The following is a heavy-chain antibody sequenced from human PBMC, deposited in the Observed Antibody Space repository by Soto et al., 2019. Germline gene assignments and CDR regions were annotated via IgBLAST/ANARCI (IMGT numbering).Heavy chain of an antibody. V-gene: IGHV4-4*02. J-gene: IGHJ4*02. CDR3: ARCRECDY. Sequence: PSGTLSHTIAVSSSSISSSHWWNWVRQPPGKGLEWIGEIYHSGSTNYNPPIKSRVTISIDVSKNQFSLSLRSLTAADTAVYYCARCRECDYWSQGTLVTISS. CDR1: SSSISSSHW. CDR2: IYHSGST.